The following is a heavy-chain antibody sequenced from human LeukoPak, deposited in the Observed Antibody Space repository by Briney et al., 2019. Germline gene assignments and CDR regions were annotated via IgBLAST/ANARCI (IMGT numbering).Heavy chain of an antibody. CDR3: ARGAETRDGSFDY. V-gene: IGHV4-59*01. D-gene: IGHD5-24*01. J-gene: IGHJ4*02. CDR2: IYYSGST. CDR1: GGSISSYY. Sequence: SETLSLTCTVSGGSISSYYWSWIRQPPGKGLEWIGYIYYSGSTNYNPSLKSRVTISVDTSKNQFSLKLSSVTAADTAVYYCARGAETRDGSFDYWGQGTLVTVSS.